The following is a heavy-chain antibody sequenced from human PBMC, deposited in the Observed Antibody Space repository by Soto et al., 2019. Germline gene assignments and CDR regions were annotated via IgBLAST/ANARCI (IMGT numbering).Heavy chain of an antibody. CDR3: AIDEVPAAYYYGIDV. CDR2: ISYDGSNK. J-gene: IGHJ6*02. Sequence: PGGSLRLSCAASGFTFSSYAMHWVRQAPGKGLEWVAVISYDGSNKYYADSVKGRFTISRDNSKNTLYLQMNSLRAEDTAVYYCAIDEVPAAYYYGIDVWGQGTTVTVSS. D-gene: IGHD2-2*01. V-gene: IGHV3-30-3*01. CDR1: GFTFSSYA.